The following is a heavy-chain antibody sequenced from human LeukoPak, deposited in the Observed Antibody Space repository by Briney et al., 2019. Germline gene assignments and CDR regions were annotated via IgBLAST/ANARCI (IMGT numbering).Heavy chain of an antibody. V-gene: IGHV3-7*01. CDR1: GFTFSNAW. J-gene: IGHJ4*02. CDR2: IKQDGSEK. Sequence: GGSLRLSCAASGFTFSNAWMSWVRQAPGKGLEWVANIKQDGSEKYYVDSMKGRFTISRDNAKNSLYLQMNSLRAEDTAVYYCARDKDVGATLFAYWGQGTLVTVSS. D-gene: IGHD1-26*01. CDR3: ARDKDVGATLFAY.